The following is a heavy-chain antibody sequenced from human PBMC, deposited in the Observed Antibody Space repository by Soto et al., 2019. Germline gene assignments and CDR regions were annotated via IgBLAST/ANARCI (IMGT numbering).Heavy chain of an antibody. D-gene: IGHD2-21*02. V-gene: IGHV4-30-4*01. Sequence: VQLQESGPGMVRPSQTLSLSCSVSGDSISTSDHYWSWIRQAPGKGLEWIGYIHSTGSTSYSPSLKDRVIMSLDMTNNQIALNLRSVTAADTALYYCARRADCGSGCYSVYFDSWGQGTLVSVSA. CDR2: IHSTGST. J-gene: IGHJ4*02. CDR1: GDSISTSDHY. CDR3: ARRADCGSGCYSVYFDS.